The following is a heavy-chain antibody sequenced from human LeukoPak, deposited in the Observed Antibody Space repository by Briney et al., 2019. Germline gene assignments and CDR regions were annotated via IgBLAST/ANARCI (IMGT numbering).Heavy chain of an antibody. Sequence: PGGSLRLSCAPSGFNFVGYGTHWVRQAPGKGLEWVALIWYDGSKQYYAESVKGRFTISRDNSKNTLYLQMNSLRAEDTAVYFCARAAHCTSGSCYDGPGDYWGQGTLVTVSS. D-gene: IGHD2-15*01. V-gene: IGHV3-33*01. J-gene: IGHJ4*02. CDR3: ARAAHCTSGSCYDGPGDY. CDR2: IWYDGSKQ. CDR1: GFNFVGYG.